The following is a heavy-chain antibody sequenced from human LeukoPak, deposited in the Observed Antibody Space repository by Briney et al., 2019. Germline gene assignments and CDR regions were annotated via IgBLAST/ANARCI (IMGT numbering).Heavy chain of an antibody. V-gene: IGHV3-11*04. D-gene: IGHD2-2*01. J-gene: IGHJ3*02. Sequence: GGSLRLSCAASGFTFSDYYMSWIRQAPGKGLEWVSYISSSGSTIYYADSVKGRFAISRDNAKNSLYLQMNSLRAEDTAVYYCARIVVPAAYDAFDIWGQGTMVTVSS. CDR2: ISSSGSTI. CDR3: ARIVVPAAYDAFDI. CDR1: GFTFSDYY.